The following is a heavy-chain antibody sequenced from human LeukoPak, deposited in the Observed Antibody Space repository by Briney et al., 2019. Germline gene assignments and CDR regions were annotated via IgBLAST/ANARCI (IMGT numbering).Heavy chain of an antibody. CDR2: ISGSGGST. CDR3: AKLGSGYSYGFGVYYFDY. CDR1: GFTFSSYA. J-gene: IGHJ4*02. Sequence: GGSLRLSCAASGFTFSSYAMSWVRQAPGKGLEWVSAISGSGGSTYYADSVKGRFTISRDNSKNTLYLQMNSLRAKDTAVYYCAKLGSGYSYGFGVYYFDYWGQGTLVTVSS. D-gene: IGHD5-18*01. V-gene: IGHV3-23*01.